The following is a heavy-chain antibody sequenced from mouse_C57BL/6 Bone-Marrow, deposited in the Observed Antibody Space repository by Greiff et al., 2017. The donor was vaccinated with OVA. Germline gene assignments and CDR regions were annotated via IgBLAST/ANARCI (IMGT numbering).Heavy chain of an antibody. CDR2: IDPETGGT. CDR1: GYTFTDYE. Sequence: VNVVESGAELVRPGASVTLSCKASGYTFTDYEMHWVKQTPVHGLEWIGAIDPETGGTAYNQKFKGKAILTADKSSSTAYMELRSLTSEYSAVYYCTRSYSNYGDFDYWGQGTTLTVSS. D-gene: IGHD2-5*01. V-gene: IGHV1-15*01. CDR3: TRSYSNYGDFDY. J-gene: IGHJ2*01.